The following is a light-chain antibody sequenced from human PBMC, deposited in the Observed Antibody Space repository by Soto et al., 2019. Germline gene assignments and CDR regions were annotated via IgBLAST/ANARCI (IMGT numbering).Light chain of an antibody. J-gene: IGKJ5*01. V-gene: IGKV1-39*01. CDR3: QQSYSRPLT. Sequence: EIHITQAPSSVSSSVVYRFTITCLSSQSISSYLNWYQQKPGKAPKLLIYTASTLQSEVPSRFSGSGSGTDFTLTISRLQPEDFATYYCQQSYSRPLTFGQGTRLEIK. CDR1: QSISSY. CDR2: TAS.